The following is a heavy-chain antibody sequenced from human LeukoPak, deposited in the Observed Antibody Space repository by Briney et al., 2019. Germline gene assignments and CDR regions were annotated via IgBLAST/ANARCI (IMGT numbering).Heavy chain of an antibody. D-gene: IGHD6-19*01. CDR2: ISGDGSRT. CDR1: GFTFSTYS. Sequence: GGSLRPSCSASGFTFSTYSMHWARQAPGKGLEYVSAISGDGSRTYYSDSVTGRFTISRDNSKNTLYLQMSSLRAEDTAVYYCVKGSGTGWYGYWGQGSLVTVSS. J-gene: IGHJ4*02. CDR3: VKGSGTGWYGY. V-gene: IGHV3-64D*06.